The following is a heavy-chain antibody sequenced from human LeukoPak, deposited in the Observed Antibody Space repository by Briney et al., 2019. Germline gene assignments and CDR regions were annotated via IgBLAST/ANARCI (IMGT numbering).Heavy chain of an antibody. CDR1: GYTFTSYY. D-gene: IGHD2/OR15-2a*01. CDR2: ISPTSDTT. V-gene: IGHV1-46*01. J-gene: IGHJ1*01. CDR3: ARVSGNFNEYFQF. Sequence: ASVKVSCKASGYTFTSYYMHWVRQAPGQGLEWLGMISPTSDTTSYLQKFQGRVTMTRDTSTSTVHMELSSLRPEDTAVYYCARVSGNFNEYFQFWGQGTLVTVSS.